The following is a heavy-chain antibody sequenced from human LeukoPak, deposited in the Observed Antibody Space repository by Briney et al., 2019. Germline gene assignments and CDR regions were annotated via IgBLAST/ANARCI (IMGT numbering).Heavy chain of an antibody. Sequence: CGPTLVKPTQTLTLTCTFSGFSLSTSGVGVGWIRQPPGKALEWLALIYWNDGKRYSPSLKSRLTITKDTSKNQVVLTMTNMDPVDTATYSCAHRDYYDSSGYPSDAFDIWGQGTMVTVSS. D-gene: IGHD3-22*01. J-gene: IGHJ3*02. CDR2: IYWNDGK. CDR3: AHRDYYDSSGYPSDAFDI. CDR1: GFSLSTSGVG. V-gene: IGHV2-5*01.